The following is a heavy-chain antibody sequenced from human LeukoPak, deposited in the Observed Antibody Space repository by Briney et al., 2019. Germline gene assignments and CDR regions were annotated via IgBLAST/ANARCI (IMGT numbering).Heavy chain of an antibody. CDR3: AKDKDSSSWYSHRYFDY. CDR1: GFTFSNYA. Sequence: GGSLRLSCAASGFTFSNYAMSWVRQAPGKGLEWVSAISGSGDSTYYADSVKGRFTISRDNSKNTLYLQMNSLRAEDTAVYYCAKDKDSSSWYSHRYFDYWGQGTLVTVSS. D-gene: IGHD6-13*01. V-gene: IGHV3-23*01. CDR2: ISGSGDST. J-gene: IGHJ4*02.